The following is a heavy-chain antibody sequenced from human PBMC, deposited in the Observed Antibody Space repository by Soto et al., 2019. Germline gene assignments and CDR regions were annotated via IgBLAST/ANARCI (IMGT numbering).Heavy chain of an antibody. J-gene: IGHJ5*02. CDR3: ASGLGWFDP. D-gene: IGHD2-2*03. V-gene: IGHV4-39*01. Sequence: QLQLQESGPGLVKPSETLSLTCTVSGAAVSSTSYYWGWIRQPPGKGLECIGSIYYSESAYYNPFPKSRVTISVDTARNQFSLKVSSVTAADTAVYFCASGLGWFDPWGQGALVTVSS. CDR2: IYYSESA. CDR1: GAAVSSTSYY.